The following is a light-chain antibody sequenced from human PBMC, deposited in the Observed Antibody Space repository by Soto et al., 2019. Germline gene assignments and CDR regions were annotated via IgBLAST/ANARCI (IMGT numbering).Light chain of an antibody. V-gene: IGKV1-5*03. J-gene: IGKJ1*01. CDR1: QSINSW. CDR2: KAS. CDR3: QQYNSYWT. Sequence: DIQITQSPSTLSASVGDRVTITCRASQSINSWLAWYQQKPGKAPKLLIYKASSLHSGVPSRFSGSGSGTEFTLTISSLQPDDFATYYCQQYNSYWTFGQGTKVDIK.